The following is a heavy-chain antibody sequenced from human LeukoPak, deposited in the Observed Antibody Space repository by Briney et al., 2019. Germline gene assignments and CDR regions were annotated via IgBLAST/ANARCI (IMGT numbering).Heavy chain of an antibody. D-gene: IGHD3-9*01. CDR2: ISSSGGTI. V-gene: IGHV3-48*03. J-gene: IGHJ4*02. CDR3: AKDLTYDILTGYYGSGLDY. CDR1: GFTFSSYE. Sequence: GGSLRLSCAASGFTFSSYEINWVRQAPGKGLEWVSYISSSGGTIYYADSVKGRFTISRDNAKNSLYLQMNSLRAEDTALYYCAKDLTYDILTGYYGSGLDYWGQGTLVTVSS.